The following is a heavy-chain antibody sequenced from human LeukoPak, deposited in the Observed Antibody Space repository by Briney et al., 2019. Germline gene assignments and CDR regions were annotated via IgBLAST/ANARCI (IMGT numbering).Heavy chain of an antibody. CDR2: ISAYNGNT. V-gene: IGHV1-18*01. CDR3: ARVEYDILTEADYGMDV. CDR1: GYTFTSYG. J-gene: IGHJ6*02. D-gene: IGHD3-9*01. Sequence: ASVKVSCKASGYTFTSYGISWVRQAPGQGLEWMGLISAYNGNTNYAQKLQGRVTMTTDTSTSTAYMELRSLGSDDTAVYYCARVEYDILTEADYGMDVWGQGTTVTVSS.